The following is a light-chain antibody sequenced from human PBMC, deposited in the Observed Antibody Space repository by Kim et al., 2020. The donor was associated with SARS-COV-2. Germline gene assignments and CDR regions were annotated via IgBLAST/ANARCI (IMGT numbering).Light chain of an antibody. CDR2: EAS. CDR3: QQRSTWPT. V-gene: IGKV3-11*01. CDR1: QNISRY. Sequence: EIVLTQSPATLSLSPGERGTLSCRASQNISRYLAWYQQKAGQAPRLLIYEASNRATGIPARFSGSGSGTDFTLTISSLEPEDFAVYYCQQRSTWPTFGGGTKVDIK. J-gene: IGKJ4*01.